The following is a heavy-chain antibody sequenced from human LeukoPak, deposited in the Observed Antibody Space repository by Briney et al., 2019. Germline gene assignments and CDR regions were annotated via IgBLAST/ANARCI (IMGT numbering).Heavy chain of an antibody. CDR3: ASYMVRESFDY. J-gene: IGHJ4*02. CDR1: GFTFSSYA. V-gene: IGHV3-23*01. Sequence: GGSLRLSCAASGFTFSSYAMSWVRQALGKGLEWVSAISGSGGSTYYADSVKGRFTISRDNSKNTLYLQMNSLRAEDTAVYYCASYMVRESFDYWGQGTPVTVSS. CDR2: ISGSGGST. D-gene: IGHD3-10*01.